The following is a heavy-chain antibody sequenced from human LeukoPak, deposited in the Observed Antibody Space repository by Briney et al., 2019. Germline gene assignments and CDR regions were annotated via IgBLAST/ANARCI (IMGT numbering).Heavy chain of an antibody. CDR3: AKRGVVIRVILVGFHKEAYYFDS. Sequence: GGSLRLSCVASGFTVSNNNVSWVRKAPGRGLEWVAGISGSGGSTNYADSVKGRFTISRDNPKNTLYLQMNSLRAEDTAVYFCAKRGVVIRVILVGFHKEAYYFDSWGQGALVTVSS. J-gene: IGHJ4*02. CDR2: ISGSGGST. D-gene: IGHD3-22*01. V-gene: IGHV3-23*01. CDR1: GFTVSNNN.